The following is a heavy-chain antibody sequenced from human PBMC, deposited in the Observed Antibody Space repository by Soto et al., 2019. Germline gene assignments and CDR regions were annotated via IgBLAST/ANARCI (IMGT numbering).Heavy chain of an antibody. V-gene: IGHV1-3*01. Sequence: QVPLVQSGAEVKKPGASVKVSCKASGYTFTSYAMHWVRQAPGQRLEWMGWINAGNGNTKYSQKFQGRVTITRDTSASTAYMELSSLRSEDTAVYYCARDYYDSSGYRGLFDYWGQGTLVTVSS. CDR2: INAGNGNT. D-gene: IGHD3-22*01. CDR1: GYTFTSYA. CDR3: ARDYYDSSGYRGLFDY. J-gene: IGHJ4*02.